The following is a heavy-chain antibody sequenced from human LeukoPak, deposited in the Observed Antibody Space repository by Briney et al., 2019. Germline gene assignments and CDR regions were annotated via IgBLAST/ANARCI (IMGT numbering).Heavy chain of an antibody. CDR1: GYSISSGYY. CDR3: ARERIGYYFDY. CDR2: IYHSGST. D-gene: IGHD1-1*01. J-gene: IGHJ4*02. Sequence: SETLSLTCAVSGYSISSGYYWGWIRQPPGKGLEWIGSIYHSGSTYYNPSLKSRVTISVDTSKNQFSLKLSSVTAADTAVYYCARERIGYYFDYXGQGTLVTVS. V-gene: IGHV4-38-2*01.